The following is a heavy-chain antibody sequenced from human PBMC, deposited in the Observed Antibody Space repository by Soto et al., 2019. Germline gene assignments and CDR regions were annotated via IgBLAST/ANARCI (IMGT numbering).Heavy chain of an antibody. D-gene: IGHD4-17*01. V-gene: IGHV2-26*01. CDR3: SRRPYGGPTDY. J-gene: IGHJ4*02. CDR1: GFSLSNARMG. Sequence: GSGPTLVNPTETLTLTCTVSGFSLSNARMGVSWIRQPPGKALEWLAHIFSNDEKSYSTSLKSRLTISKDTSKSQVVLTMTNMDPVDTATYYCSRRPYGGPTDYWGQGTLVTVSS. CDR2: IFSNDEK.